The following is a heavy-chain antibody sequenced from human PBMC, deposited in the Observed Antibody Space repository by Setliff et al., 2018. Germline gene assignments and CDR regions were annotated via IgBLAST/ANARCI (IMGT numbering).Heavy chain of an antibody. Sequence: PSETLSLTCAVYGGSFSGYYWSWIRQPPGKGLEWIGEINHSGSTNYNPSLKSRVTISVDTSKNQFSLKLSSVTAADTAVYYCARGDSAYYYDSSGYYYARGDWFDPWGQGTLVTVSS. CDR2: INHSGST. D-gene: IGHD3-22*01. CDR3: ARGDSAYYYDSSGYYYARGDWFDP. V-gene: IGHV4-34*01. CDR1: GGSFSGYY. J-gene: IGHJ5*02.